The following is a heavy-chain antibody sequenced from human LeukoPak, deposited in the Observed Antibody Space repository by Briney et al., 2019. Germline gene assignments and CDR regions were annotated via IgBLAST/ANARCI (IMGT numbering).Heavy chain of an antibody. CDR2: INSDGSTT. V-gene: IGHV3-74*01. Sequence: GGSLRLSCAAPGFTLNGYWMHWVRQAPGKGLVWVSRINSDGSTTSYADSVKGRFTISRDNSKNTLYLQMNSLRAEDTAVYFCARVATGSYDWFDPWGQGTLVTVSS. D-gene: IGHD3-10*01. CDR3: ARVATGSYDWFDP. CDR1: GFTLNGYW. J-gene: IGHJ5*02.